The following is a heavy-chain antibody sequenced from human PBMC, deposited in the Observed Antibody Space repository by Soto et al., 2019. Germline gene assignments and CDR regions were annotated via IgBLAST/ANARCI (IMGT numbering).Heavy chain of an antibody. Sequence: PSETLSLTCAVYGGSFSVYYWSWIRQPPGKGLEWIGEINHSGSTNYNPSLKSRVTISVDTSKNQFSLKLSSVTAADTAVYYCVRGYGRNFDYWGQGTLVTVSS. V-gene: IGHV4-34*01. CDR1: GGSFSVYY. J-gene: IGHJ4*02. D-gene: IGHD3-10*01. CDR3: VRGYGRNFDY. CDR2: INHSGST.